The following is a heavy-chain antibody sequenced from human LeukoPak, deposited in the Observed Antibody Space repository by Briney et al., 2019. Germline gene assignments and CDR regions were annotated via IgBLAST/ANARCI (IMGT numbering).Heavy chain of an antibody. Sequence: GGSLRLSCAASGFTFSSYSMNWVRQAPGKGLEWVSYISSSGSTIYYADSVKGRFTISRDNAKNSLYLQMNSLRAEDTAVYYCGRQLWSRYHFDYWGQGTLVTVSS. D-gene: IGHD5-18*01. CDR3: GRQLWSRYHFDY. V-gene: IGHV3-48*04. CDR2: ISSSGSTI. CDR1: GFTFSSYS. J-gene: IGHJ4*02.